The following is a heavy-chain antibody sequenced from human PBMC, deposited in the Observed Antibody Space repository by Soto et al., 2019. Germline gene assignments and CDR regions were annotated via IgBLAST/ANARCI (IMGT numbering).Heavy chain of an antibody. CDR3: ASGILLLLRRITHGYSG. CDR2: IIPMFGTA. J-gene: IGHJ4*02. CDR1: GGTFSTYA. Sequence: QVQLVQSGAEVKKPESSVKVSCKAPGGTFSTYAISWVRQAPGQGLEWMGRIIPMFGTANYAPRFQDRVTITAVESTNTVYLELRSLRFEDTAVYLCASGILLLLRRITHGYSGWVQGTLVTVSS. D-gene: IGHD3-22*01. V-gene: IGHV1-69*15.